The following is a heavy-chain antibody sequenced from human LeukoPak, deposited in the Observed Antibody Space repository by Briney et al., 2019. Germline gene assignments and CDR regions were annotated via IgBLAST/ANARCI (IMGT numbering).Heavy chain of an antibody. CDR3: ARSHGDYVFAFDI. D-gene: IGHD4-17*01. CDR2: INPSGGST. CDR1: GYTFTSYY. J-gene: IGHJ3*02. Sequence: ASVKVSYKASGYTFTSYYMHWVRQAPGQGLEWMGIINPSGGSTSYAQKFQGRVTMTRDMSTSTVYMELSSLRSEDTAVYYCARSHGDYVFAFDIWGQGTMVTVSS. V-gene: IGHV1-46*01.